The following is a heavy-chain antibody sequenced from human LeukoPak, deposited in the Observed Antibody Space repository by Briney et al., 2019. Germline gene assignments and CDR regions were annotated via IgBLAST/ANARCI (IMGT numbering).Heavy chain of an antibody. D-gene: IGHD4-17*01. V-gene: IGHV3-33*01. CDR1: GFTFSSYG. CDR3: ARDSRDSGTIDY. J-gene: IGHJ4*02. Sequence: GGSLRLSCAASGFTFSSYGMHWVRQAPGKGLEWVAVIWYDGSNKYYADSVKGRFTISRDNSKNTLYPQMNSLRAEDTAVYYCARDSRDSGTIDYWGQGTLVTVSS. CDR2: IWYDGSNK.